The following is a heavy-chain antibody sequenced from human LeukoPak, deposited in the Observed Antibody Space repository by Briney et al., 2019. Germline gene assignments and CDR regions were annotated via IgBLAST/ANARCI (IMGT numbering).Heavy chain of an antibody. D-gene: IGHD3-22*01. Sequence: SETLSLTCTVSGYSISSYYWSWIRQPPGKGLEWIGYIYYSGSTNYNPSLKSRVTISVDTSKDQFSLKLSSVTAADTAVYYCARDPLTYYYDSSGYGAFDIWGQGTMVTVSS. J-gene: IGHJ3*02. CDR3: ARDPLTYYYDSSGYGAFDI. CDR1: GYSISSYY. V-gene: IGHV4-59*01. CDR2: IYYSGST.